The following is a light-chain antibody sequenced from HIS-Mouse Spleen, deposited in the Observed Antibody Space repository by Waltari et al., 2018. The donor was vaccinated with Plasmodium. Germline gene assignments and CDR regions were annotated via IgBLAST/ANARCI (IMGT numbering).Light chain of an antibody. V-gene: IGLV3-1*01. CDR1: KLGDKY. J-gene: IGLJ2*01. CDR3: QAWDSSTVV. CDR2: QDS. Sequence: SYELTQPPSVSVSPGQTASITCSGDKLGDKYAWWYQQNPGQSPVLVIYQDSTRPSGSPERFYGSNSGNTATLTISGTQAMDEADYYCQAWDSSTVVFGGGTKLTVL.